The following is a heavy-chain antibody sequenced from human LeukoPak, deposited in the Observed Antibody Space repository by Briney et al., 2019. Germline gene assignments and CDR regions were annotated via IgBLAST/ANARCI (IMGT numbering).Heavy chain of an antibody. CDR2: ISYDGSNK. Sequence: PGGSLRLSCAASGFTFSSYAMHWVRQAPGKGLEWVAVISYDGSNKYYADSVKGRFTISRDNSKNTLYLQMNSLRAEDTAVYYCAKLSRDWYFDLWGRGTLVTVSS. CDR3: AKLSRDWYFDL. CDR1: GFTFSSYA. V-gene: IGHV3-30*04. J-gene: IGHJ2*01. D-gene: IGHD3-16*02.